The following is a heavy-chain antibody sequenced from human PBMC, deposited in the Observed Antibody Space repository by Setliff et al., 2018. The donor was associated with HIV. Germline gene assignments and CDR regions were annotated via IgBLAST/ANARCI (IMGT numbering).Heavy chain of an antibody. J-gene: IGHJ4*02. Sequence: SETLSLTCTVSGGSISSGIYYWIWIRQPAGKGLEWIGHVYTTGGTNYNPSLESRLTISVDTSRNQFSLRLSSVTAADTAVYYCARGRLETTDDWGQGMLVTVSS. CDR2: VYTTGGT. D-gene: IGHD3-10*01. V-gene: IGHV4-61*09. CDR3: ARGRLETTDD. CDR1: GGSISSGIYY.